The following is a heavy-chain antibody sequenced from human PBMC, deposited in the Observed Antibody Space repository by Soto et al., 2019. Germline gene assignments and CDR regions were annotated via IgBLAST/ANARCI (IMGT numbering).Heavy chain of an antibody. CDR3: ARDTMVRGRGMDV. CDR2: IWYDGSNK. Sequence: GGSLRLSCAASGFTFSSYGMHWVRQAPGKGLEWVAVIWYDGSNKYYADSVKGRFTISRDNSKNTLYLQMNSLRAEDTAVYYCARDTMVRGRGMDVWGQGTTVTVS. V-gene: IGHV3-33*01. D-gene: IGHD3-10*01. CDR1: GFTFSSYG. J-gene: IGHJ6*02.